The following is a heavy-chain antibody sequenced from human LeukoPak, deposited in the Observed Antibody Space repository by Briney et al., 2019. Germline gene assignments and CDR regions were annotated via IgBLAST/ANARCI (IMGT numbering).Heavy chain of an antibody. CDR2: VHRDDDK. J-gene: IGHJ5*02. V-gene: IGHV2-5*02. Sequence: ESGPTLVKPTQTLTLTCTFSGYSLSTSSVGVGWIRQPPGKALEWLALVHRDDDKRYSPSLKSRLTITKETSRNQVVLTMTNMDPVDTATYYCAHATLVYDSSGYYMGWFDPWGQGTLVTVSS. CDR1: GYSLSTSSVG. CDR3: AHATLVYDSSGYYMGWFDP. D-gene: IGHD3-22*01.